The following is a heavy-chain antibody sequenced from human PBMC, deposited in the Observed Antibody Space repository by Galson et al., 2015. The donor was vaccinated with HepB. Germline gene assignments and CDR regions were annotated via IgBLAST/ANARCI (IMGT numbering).Heavy chain of an antibody. V-gene: IGHV3-49*03. Sequence: LRLSCAASGFTFGDYAMSWFRHAPGKGLEWVGFIRSKAYGGTTECAASVKGRFTISRDDSKSIAYLQMNSLKTEDTAVYYCTRDQALYCSSTSCYTGYYYYGMDVWGQGTTVTVSS. D-gene: IGHD2-2*02. CDR2: IRSKAYGGTT. J-gene: IGHJ6*02. CDR1: GFTFGDYA. CDR3: TRDQALYCSSTSCYTGYYYYGMDV.